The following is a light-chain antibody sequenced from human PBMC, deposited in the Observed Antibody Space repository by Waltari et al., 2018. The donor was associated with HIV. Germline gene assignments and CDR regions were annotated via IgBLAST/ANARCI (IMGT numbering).Light chain of an antibody. Sequence: SYELTPPPSMSVSPGQTAIIACSGDNLGAQYVCWYQQRPGQSPVMVMYQDTERPSGVPERFSGSISGDTASLTISGTQPLDEADYYCQVWDNNNAVFGGGTKLTVL. CDR2: QDT. CDR3: QVWDNNNAV. V-gene: IGLV3-1*01. J-gene: IGLJ2*01. CDR1: NLGAQY.